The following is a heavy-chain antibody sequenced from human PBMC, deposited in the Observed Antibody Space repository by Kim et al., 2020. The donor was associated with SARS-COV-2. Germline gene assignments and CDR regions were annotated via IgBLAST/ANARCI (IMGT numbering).Heavy chain of an antibody. V-gene: IGHV4-59*01. CDR2: IYYSGST. Sequence: SETLSLTCTVSGGSISSYYWSWIRQPPGKGLEWIGYIYYSGSTNYNPSLKSRVTISVDTSKNQFSLKLSSVTAADTAVYYCARGVAVAGFDYWGQGTLVTVSS. CDR3: ARGVAVAGFDY. J-gene: IGHJ4*02. D-gene: IGHD6-19*01. CDR1: GGSISSYY.